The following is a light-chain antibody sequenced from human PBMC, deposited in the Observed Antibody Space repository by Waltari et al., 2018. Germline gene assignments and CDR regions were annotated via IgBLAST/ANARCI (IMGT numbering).Light chain of an antibody. CDR3: QHHNNWPPRWT. Sequence: EIVMTQSPATLSVSPGERATLPCRASQSVSSKLAWYQQTPGQAPRLLIYGASTRAPGVPARFSGSGSGTEYTRTISSLQSEDFAVYYCQHHNNWPPRWTFGQGTKVEIK. CDR2: GAS. J-gene: IGKJ1*01. V-gene: IGKV3-15*01. CDR1: QSVSSK.